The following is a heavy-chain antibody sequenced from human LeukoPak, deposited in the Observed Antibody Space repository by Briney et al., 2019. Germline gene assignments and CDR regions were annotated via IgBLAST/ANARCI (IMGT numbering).Heavy chain of an antibody. V-gene: IGHV3-23*01. CDR1: GFTFSTYA. D-gene: IGHD3-22*01. CDR3: AKITHYYDSSGYYRL. J-gene: IGHJ4*02. CDR2: ISGTGGST. Sequence: HPGGSLRLSCAASGFTFSTYAMTWVRQAPGKGLEWVSLISGTGGSTYYADSVKGRFTISRDNSKNTLYLQMNSLRAEDTAVYYCAKITHYYDSSGYYRLWGQGTLVTVSS.